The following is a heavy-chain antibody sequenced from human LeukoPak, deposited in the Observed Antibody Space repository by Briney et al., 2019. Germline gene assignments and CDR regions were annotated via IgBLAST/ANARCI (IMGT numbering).Heavy chain of an antibody. CDR3: ASYVWGSYRPFDY. CDR2: INHSGRN. Sequence: PSETLSLTCAVYGGSFSGYYWSWIRQPPGKGLKWIGEINHSGRNNYNPSLKSRVTISVDTSKNQFSLKLSSVTAADTAVYYCASYVWGSYRPFDYWGQGTLVTVSS. J-gene: IGHJ4*02. CDR1: GGSFSGYY. V-gene: IGHV4-34*01. D-gene: IGHD3-16*02.